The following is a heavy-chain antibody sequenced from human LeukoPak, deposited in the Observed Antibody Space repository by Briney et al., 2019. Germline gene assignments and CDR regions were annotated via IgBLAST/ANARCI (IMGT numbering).Heavy chain of an antibody. CDR1: GFTVSSNY. V-gene: IGHV3-53*01. D-gene: IGHD3-3*02. CDR3: AKSVHFWSTGDAFDI. J-gene: IGHJ3*02. CDR2: IYSGGST. Sequence: SGGSLRLSCAASGFTVSSNYMSWVRQAPGKGLEWVSVIYSGGSTYYADSVKGRFTISRDNSKNTLYLQMNSLRAEDTAVYYCAKSVHFWSTGDAFDIWGQGTMVTVSS.